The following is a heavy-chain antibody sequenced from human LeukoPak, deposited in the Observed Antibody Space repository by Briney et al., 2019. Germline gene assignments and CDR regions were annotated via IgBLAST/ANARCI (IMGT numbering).Heavy chain of an antibody. CDR2: ISGSGHKT. Sequence: PGGSLRLSCAASRFTFSSYVMSWVRQTPGKGLECVSAISGSGHKTYYADSVKGRFTISRDNSKNTLYLQLNSLRAEDTAIYYCAKDLSDYRYFQHWGQGTLVAVSS. V-gene: IGHV3-23*01. CDR1: RFTFSSYV. J-gene: IGHJ1*01. D-gene: IGHD3-16*01. CDR3: AKDLSDYRYFQH.